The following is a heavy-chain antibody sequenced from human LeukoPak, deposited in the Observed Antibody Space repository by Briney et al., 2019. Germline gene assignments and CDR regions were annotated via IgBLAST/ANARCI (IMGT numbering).Heavy chain of an antibody. Sequence: SETLSLTCTVSGGSISSSSYYWGWIRQPPGKGLEWIGSIYYSGSTYYNPSLKSRVTISVDTSKNQFSLKLSSVTAADTAVYYCARITGYCSSTSCPNWFDPWGQGTLVTVSS. V-gene: IGHV4-39*07. D-gene: IGHD2-2*01. CDR3: ARITGYCSSTSCPNWFDP. CDR2: IYYSGST. CDR1: GGSISSSSYY. J-gene: IGHJ5*02.